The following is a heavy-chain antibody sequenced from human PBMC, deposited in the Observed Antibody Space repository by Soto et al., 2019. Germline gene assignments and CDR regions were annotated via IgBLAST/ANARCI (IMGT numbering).Heavy chain of an antibody. V-gene: IGHV1-3*01. CDR1: GYTFTSYA. CDR3: ARTLRYCSSTSCFISSSSIGY. D-gene: IGHD2-2*01. CDR2: INAGNGNT. Sequence: ASVKVSCKASGYTFTSYAMHWVRQAPGQRLEWMGWINAGNGNTKYSQKFQGRVTITRDTSASTAYMELSSLRSEDTAVYYCARTLRYCSSTSCFISSSSIGYWGQGTLVTVSS. J-gene: IGHJ4*02.